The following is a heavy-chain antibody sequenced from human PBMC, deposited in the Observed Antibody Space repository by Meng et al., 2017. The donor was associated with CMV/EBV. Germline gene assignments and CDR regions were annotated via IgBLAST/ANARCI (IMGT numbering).Heavy chain of an antibody. D-gene: IGHD3-10*01. CDR3: ARAYGQYYYYYYGMDV. Sequence: SETLSLTCTVSGGSISSSSYYWGWIRQPPGKGLEWIGSIYYSGSTHYNPSLKSRVTISVDTSKNQFSLKLSSVTAADTAVYYCARAYGQYYYYYYGMDVWGQGTTVTVSS. V-gene: IGHV4-39*01. CDR2: IYYSGST. J-gene: IGHJ6*02. CDR1: GGSISSSSYY.